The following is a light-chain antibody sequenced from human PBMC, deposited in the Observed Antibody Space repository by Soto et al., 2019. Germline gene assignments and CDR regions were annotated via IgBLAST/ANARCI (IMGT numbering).Light chain of an antibody. CDR1: QSVSSN. CDR3: QQYDNWPFT. V-gene: IGKV3-15*01. CDR2: GAS. J-gene: IGKJ2*01. Sequence: ERVMTQSPATLYVSPGERATLSCRASQSVSSNLAWYQHKPGQAPRLLIYGASTRATGIPARFSGSGSGTEFTLTISSLQSEDFAVYCCQQYDNWPFTFGQGTKLEIK.